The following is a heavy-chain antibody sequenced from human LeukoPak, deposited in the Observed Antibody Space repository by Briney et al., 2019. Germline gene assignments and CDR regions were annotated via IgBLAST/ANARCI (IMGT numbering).Heavy chain of an antibody. V-gene: IGHV3-74*01. J-gene: IGHJ6*02. CDR3: ARVGTTSNFYYYYGMDV. D-gene: IGHD2/OR15-2a*01. CDR2: INSDGSTT. Sequence: GGSLRLSCAASGFTFSSYWMYWVRQAPGKGLVWVSRINSDGSTTSYADSVKGRFTISRDNAKNTLYLQMNSLRAEDTTVYYCARVGTTSNFYYYYGMDVWGQGTTVTVSS. CDR1: GFTFSSYW.